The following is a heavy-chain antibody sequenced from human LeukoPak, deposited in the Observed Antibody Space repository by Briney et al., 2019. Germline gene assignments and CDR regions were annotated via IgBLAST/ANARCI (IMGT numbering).Heavy chain of an antibody. V-gene: IGHV3-23*01. Sequence: GGSMTLSCLLSGFTLTSYAMRWVRPAHGEGREWVSAISGRGGKTYYADSVKGRFSLHTDNSKNTLDLPMNSLRAEDTAVYYCAKATIFPQGPPGGYSGYRNYYYYMDVWGKGTTVTVSS. CDR3: AKATIFPQGPPGGYSGYRNYYYYMDV. J-gene: IGHJ6*03. D-gene: IGHD5-12*01. CDR2: ISGRGGKT. CDR1: GFTLTSYA.